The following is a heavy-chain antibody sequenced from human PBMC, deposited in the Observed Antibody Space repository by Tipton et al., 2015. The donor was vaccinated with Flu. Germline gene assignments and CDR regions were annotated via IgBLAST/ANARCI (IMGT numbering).Heavy chain of an antibody. Sequence: TLSLTCTVSGASISKYYWSWIRQPAGKGLEWIGRISPTGSTLYNASLKNRVTMSLDTSKSQLSLKLSSVTAADTAVYYCARVGDLWSGTNYGLDVWGQGTTVTVSS. V-gene: IGHV4-4*07. D-gene: IGHD3-3*01. J-gene: IGHJ6*02. CDR2: ISPTGST. CDR1: GASISKYY. CDR3: ARVGDLWSGTNYGLDV.